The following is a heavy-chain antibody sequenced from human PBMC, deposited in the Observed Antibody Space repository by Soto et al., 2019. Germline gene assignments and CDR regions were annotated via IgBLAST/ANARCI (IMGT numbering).Heavy chain of an antibody. J-gene: IGHJ6*02. V-gene: IGHV6-1*01. D-gene: IGHD2-2*01. Sequence: PSQTLSLTCGISGDSFSSNSAAWNWIRQSPSRGLEWLGRTYYRSKWYNDYAVSVKSRITINPDTSKNQFSLQLNSVTPEDTAVYYCAREEVVPAAMKNYYYYGMDVWGQGTTVTVSS. CDR3: AREEVVPAAMKNYYYYGMDV. CDR2: TYYRSKWYN. CDR1: GDSFSSNSAA.